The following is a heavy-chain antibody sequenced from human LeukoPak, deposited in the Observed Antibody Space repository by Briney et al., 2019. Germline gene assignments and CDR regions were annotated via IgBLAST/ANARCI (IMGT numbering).Heavy chain of an antibody. V-gene: IGHV1-2*02. CDR2: INPHSGDT. J-gene: IGHJ4*02. D-gene: IGHD6-13*01. Sequence: ASVKVSCKASGYSFTGYYMHWVRQAPGQGLEWMGWINPHSGDTGYAQKFQGRVTMTRDMSITTTYMELTRLRSDDTAFYYCARWNGYSSSPDYWGQGSLVTVSS. CDR1: GYSFTGYY. CDR3: ARWNGYSSSPDY.